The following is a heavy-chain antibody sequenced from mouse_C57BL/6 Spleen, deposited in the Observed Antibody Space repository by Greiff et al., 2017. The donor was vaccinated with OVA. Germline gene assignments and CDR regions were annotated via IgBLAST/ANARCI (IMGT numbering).Heavy chain of an antibody. J-gene: IGHJ2*01. Sequence: QVQLQQSGAELVRPGTSVKVSCKASGYAFTNYLIEWVKQRPGQGLEWIGVINPGSGGTNYNEKFKGKATLTADKSSSTAYMQLSSLTSEDSAVYFCARSRTTVVDHFDYWGQGTTLTVSS. CDR2: INPGSGGT. V-gene: IGHV1-54*01. CDR3: ARSRTTVVDHFDY. CDR1: GYAFTNYL. D-gene: IGHD1-1*01.